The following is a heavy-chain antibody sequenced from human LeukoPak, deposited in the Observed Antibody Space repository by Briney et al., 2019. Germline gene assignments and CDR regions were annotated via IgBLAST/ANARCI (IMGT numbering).Heavy chain of an antibody. CDR2: IYYSGST. V-gene: IGHV4-39*07. J-gene: IGHJ5*02. D-gene: IGHD3-22*01. CDR1: GGSISSSSYY. CDR3: ARGLGDSSGYGYNWFHP. Sequence: PSETLSLTCTVSGGSISSSSYYWGWIRQPPGKGLEWLGSIYYSGSTYYNPSLKSRVTISVDTSKNQFSLKLSSVTAADTAVYYCARGLGDSSGYGYNWFHPWAQGTLVTVSS.